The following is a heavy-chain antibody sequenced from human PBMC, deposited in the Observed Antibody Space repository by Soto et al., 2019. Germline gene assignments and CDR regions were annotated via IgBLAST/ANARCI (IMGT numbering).Heavy chain of an antibody. CDR3: ARGPTMTTDF. J-gene: IGHJ4*02. CDR2: IYKTGST. CDR1: GGSISSGTYN. D-gene: IGHD4-17*01. V-gene: IGHV4-30-4*01. Sequence: PSETLSLTCTVSGGSISSGTYNWNWIRQSPEKGLEWIGSIYKTGSTQYNPSLKDRVIISLDTSKNQFSLKVTSVTAADTAVYYCARGPTMTTDFWGQGTLVTVSS.